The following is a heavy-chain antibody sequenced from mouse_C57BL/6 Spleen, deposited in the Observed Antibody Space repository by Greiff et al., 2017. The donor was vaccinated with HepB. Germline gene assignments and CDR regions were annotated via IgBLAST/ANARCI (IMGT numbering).Heavy chain of an antibody. CDR1: GFTFSDYG. CDR2: ISSGSSTI. CDR3: ARCSRAGYWYFDV. Sequence: EVQLVESGGGLVKPGGSLKLSCAASGFTFSDYGMHWVRQAPEKGLEWVAYISSGSSTIYYADTVKGRFTISRDNAKNTLFLQMTSLRSEDTAMYYCARCSRAGYWYFDVWGTGTTVTVSS. D-gene: IGHD4-1*01. J-gene: IGHJ1*03. V-gene: IGHV5-17*01.